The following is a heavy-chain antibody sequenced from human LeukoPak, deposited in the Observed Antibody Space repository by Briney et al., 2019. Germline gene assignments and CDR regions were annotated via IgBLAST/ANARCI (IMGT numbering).Heavy chain of an antibody. CDR1: GFTFRSYW. CDR3: ARDGPGYCSSTSCSRIHFDY. J-gene: IGHJ4*02. CDR2: IKQDGSEK. Sequence: GGSLRLSCAASGFTFRSYWMSWVRQAPGKGLEWVANIKQDGSEKYYVDSVKGRFTISRDNAKNSLYLQMNSLRGEDTAVYYCARDGPGYCSSTSCSRIHFDYWGQGTLVTVSS. D-gene: IGHD2-2*03. V-gene: IGHV3-7*01.